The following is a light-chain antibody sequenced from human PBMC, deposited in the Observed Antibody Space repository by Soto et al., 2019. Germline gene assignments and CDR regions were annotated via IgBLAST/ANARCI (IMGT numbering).Light chain of an antibody. CDR1: SSDVGRYNY. CDR3: CSYTASTTLL. Sequence: QSALTQPPSASGSLGQSVTISCTGTSSDVGRYNYVSWYQLHPGKAPKLIIYEVSKRPSGVSDRFSGSKSGNTASLTISGLQAEDEADYYCCSYTASTTLLFGGRTKLTVL. CDR2: EVS. J-gene: IGLJ3*02. V-gene: IGLV2-14*01.